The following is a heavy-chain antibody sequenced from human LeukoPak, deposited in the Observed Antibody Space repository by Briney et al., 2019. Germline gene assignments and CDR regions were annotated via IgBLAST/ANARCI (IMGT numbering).Heavy chain of an antibody. V-gene: IGHV3-48*01. J-gene: IGHJ4*02. Sequence: GGSLRLSCAASGFTFSSYAMHWVRQAPGKGLEWVSYISSSSSTIYYADSVKGRFTIPRDNSKNTLYLQMNSLRAEDTAIYHCAKDRSGAAHDFDYWGQGTLVTVSS. CDR3: AKDRSGAAHDFDY. D-gene: IGHD6-6*01. CDR1: GFTFSSYA. CDR2: ISSSSSTI.